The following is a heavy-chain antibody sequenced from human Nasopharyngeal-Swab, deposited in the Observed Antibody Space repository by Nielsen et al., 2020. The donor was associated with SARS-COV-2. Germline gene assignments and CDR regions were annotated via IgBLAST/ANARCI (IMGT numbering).Heavy chain of an antibody. D-gene: IGHD3-10*01. J-gene: IGHJ5*02. Sequence: GESLKISCAASGFTFSRFGMGWVRQAPGKGLEWVSAISAGGVTTYYADSVKGRFTISRDNSKSTLYLQMNSLRAEDTAAYYCAGNMVRGVIFVRGFDPWGQGTLVTVSS. CDR3: AGNMVRGVIFVRGFDP. V-gene: IGHV3-23*01. CDR2: ISAGGVTT. CDR1: GFTFSRFG.